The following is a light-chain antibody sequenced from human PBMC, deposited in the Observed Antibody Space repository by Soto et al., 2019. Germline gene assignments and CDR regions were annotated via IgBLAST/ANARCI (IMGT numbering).Light chain of an antibody. J-gene: IGKJ1*01. CDR2: GGS. Sequence: IVLTQSPGTLSLSPGERATLSCRASQSVSSNYLGWYQKKPGQPPRLLIYGGSSRATGIPDRFSGGGSGTDFTLTIIRLEPEDFAVYYCHQYGSSLRAFGQGTKVDIK. CDR3: HQYGSSLRA. CDR1: QSVSSNY. V-gene: IGKV3-20*01.